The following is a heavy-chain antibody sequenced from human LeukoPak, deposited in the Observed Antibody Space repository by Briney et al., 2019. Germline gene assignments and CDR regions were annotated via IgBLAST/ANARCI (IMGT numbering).Heavy chain of an antibody. CDR2: IYYSGST. CDR3: ARHDDYSRAFDI. V-gene: IGHV4-59*08. J-gene: IGHJ3*02. D-gene: IGHD4-11*01. CDR1: GGSISSYS. Sequence: SETLSXXCTVSGGSISSYSWXXIRQPPGKGXXGIGDIYYSGSTNYNPSLKSRVTISVDTSKNQFSLKLSSVTAADTAVYYCARHDDYSRAFDIWGQGTMVTVSS.